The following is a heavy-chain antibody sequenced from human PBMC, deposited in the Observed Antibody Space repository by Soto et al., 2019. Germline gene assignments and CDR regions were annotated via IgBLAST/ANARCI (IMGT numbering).Heavy chain of an antibody. Sequence: EVQLVESGGGLVKPGGSPRLSCAASGFTFSSYSMNWVRQAPGKGLEWVSSISSSSSYIYYADSVKGRFTISRDNAKNSLYLQMNSLRAEDTAVYYCARWGVDIVATDDAFDIWGQGTMVTVSS. CDR3: ARWGVDIVATDDAFDI. CDR2: ISSSSSYI. D-gene: IGHD5-12*01. V-gene: IGHV3-21*01. CDR1: GFTFSSYS. J-gene: IGHJ3*02.